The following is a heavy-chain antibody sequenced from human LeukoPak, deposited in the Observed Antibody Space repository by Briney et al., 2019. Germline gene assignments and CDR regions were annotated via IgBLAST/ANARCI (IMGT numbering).Heavy chain of an antibody. CDR2: VNREGSET. CDR3: ARNNGMDV. CDR1: GFALSSHW. V-gene: IGHV3-7*03. J-gene: IGHJ6*02. Sequence: GGSLRLSCAASGFALSSHWMTWVRQVPGRGPEWVANVNREGSETYYLDSVKGRFTISKDNAKNSLYLQMNSLRAEDTALYHCARNNGMDVWGQGTTVIVSS.